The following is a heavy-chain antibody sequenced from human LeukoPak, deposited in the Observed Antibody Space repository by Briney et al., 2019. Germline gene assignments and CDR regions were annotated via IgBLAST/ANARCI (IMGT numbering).Heavy chain of an antibody. CDR1: GFTFSSYS. J-gene: IGHJ4*02. CDR3: VRGSPRSTSCYVCIDY. V-gene: IGHV3-21*01. D-gene: IGHD2-2*01. CDR2: ISSSSSYI. Sequence: GGSLRLSCAASGFTFSSYSMNWVRQAPGKGLEWVSSISSSSSYIYYADSVKGRFTISRDNAKNSLYLQMNSLRAEDTAVYYCVRGSPRSTSCYVCIDYWGQGTLVTVSS.